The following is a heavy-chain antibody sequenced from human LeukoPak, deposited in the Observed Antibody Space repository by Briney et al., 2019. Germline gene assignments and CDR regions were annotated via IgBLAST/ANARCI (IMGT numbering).Heavy chain of an antibody. D-gene: IGHD5-18*01. Sequence: PSETLSLTCTVSGVSISSYYWSWIRQPPGKGLEWIGDIYYSGSTNYNPSLKSRVTISVDTSKNQFSLKLSSVTAAGTAVYYCARHMGLGYSYGYPYFDYWGQGTLVTVSS. J-gene: IGHJ4*02. CDR1: GVSISSYY. V-gene: IGHV4-59*01. CDR3: ARHMGLGYSYGYPYFDY. CDR2: IYYSGST.